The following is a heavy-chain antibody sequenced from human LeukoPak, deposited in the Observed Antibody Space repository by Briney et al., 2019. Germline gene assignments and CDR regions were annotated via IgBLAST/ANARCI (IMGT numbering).Heavy chain of an antibody. D-gene: IGHD3-22*01. Sequence: ASVKVSCKASGGTFSSYAISWVRQAPGQGLEWMGRINPNSGGTNYAQKFQGRVTMTRDTSISTAYMELSRLRSDDTAVYYCARDEDYYDSSGYLTGDGYWGQGTLVTVSS. J-gene: IGHJ4*02. V-gene: IGHV1-2*06. CDR2: INPNSGGT. CDR1: GGTFSSYA. CDR3: ARDEDYYDSSGYLTGDGY.